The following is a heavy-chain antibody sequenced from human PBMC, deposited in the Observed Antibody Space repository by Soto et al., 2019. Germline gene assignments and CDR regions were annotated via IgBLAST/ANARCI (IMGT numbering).Heavy chain of an antibody. CDR3: ARYRKLVSPGNYYYYGMDV. CDR1: GGSFSNYY. J-gene: IGHJ6*02. V-gene: IGHV4-34*10. CDR2: INQSRIT. D-gene: IGHD1-1*01. Sequence: SETLSLTCAVYGGSFSNYYWSWIRQPPGKGLEWIGEINQSRITNYNPSLKSQFTISLDTSRNHFSLNLSSVTTADTAVYFCARYRKLVSPGNYYYYGMDVWGQG.